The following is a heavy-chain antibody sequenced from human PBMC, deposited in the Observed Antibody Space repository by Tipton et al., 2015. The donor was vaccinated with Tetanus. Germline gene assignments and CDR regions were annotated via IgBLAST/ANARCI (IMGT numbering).Heavy chain of an antibody. CDR2: IYSGGST. CDR1: GFTVSSNY. Sequence: QLVQSGGGLIQPGGSLRLSCAASGFTVSSNYMSWVRQAPGKGLEWVSVIYSGGSTYYADSGKGRFTISRDNSKNTLYLQMNSLRAEDTAVYYCARGYYYGSGSYYNPPFFDYWGQGTLVTVSS. V-gene: IGHV3-53*01. D-gene: IGHD3-10*01. CDR3: ARGYYYGSGSYYNPPFFDY. J-gene: IGHJ4*02.